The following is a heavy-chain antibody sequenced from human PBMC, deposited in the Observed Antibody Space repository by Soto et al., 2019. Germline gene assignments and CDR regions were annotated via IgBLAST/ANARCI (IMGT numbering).Heavy chain of an antibody. CDR3: AKDRAFGGVIVPPDYYYYYYMDV. V-gene: IGHV3-23*01. Sequence: GGSLRLSCAASGFTFSSYAMSWVRQAPGKGLEWVSAISGSGGSTYYADSVQGRFTISRDNSKNTLYLQMNSLRDEGTAVYYCAKDRAFGGVIVPPDYYYYYYMDVWGKGTTVTVSS. D-gene: IGHD3-16*02. CDR2: ISGSGGST. J-gene: IGHJ6*03. CDR1: GFTFSSYA.